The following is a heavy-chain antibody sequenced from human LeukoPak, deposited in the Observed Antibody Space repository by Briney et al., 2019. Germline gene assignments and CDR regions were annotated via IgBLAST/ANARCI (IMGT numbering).Heavy chain of an antibody. CDR3: ASGYYYDSSGYYYYYYYGMDV. CDR1: GGTFSRYA. Sequence: ASVKVSCKASGGTFSRYAISWVRQSPGQGLEWMGGIIPIFGTANYAQKFQGRVTITADESTSTAYMELSSLRSEDTAVYYCASGYYYDSSGYYYYYYYGMDVWGQGTTVTVSS. CDR2: IIPIFGTA. D-gene: IGHD3-22*01. V-gene: IGHV1-69*13. J-gene: IGHJ6*02.